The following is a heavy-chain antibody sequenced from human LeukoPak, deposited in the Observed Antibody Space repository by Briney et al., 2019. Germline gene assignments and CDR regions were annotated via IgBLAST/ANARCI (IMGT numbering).Heavy chain of an antibody. CDR1: GFPFRSYG. CDR3: AKGGKWDVTPFDY. D-gene: IGHD1-26*01. V-gene: IGHV3-23*01. J-gene: IGHJ4*02. CDR2: ISGGGGST. Sequence: GRSLRLSCAASGFPFRSYGMNWVRQAPGKGLEWVSTISGGGGSTYYADSVKGRFTISRDNSKNTLYLQVNSLRAEDTAVYYCAKGGKWDVTPFDYWGQGTLVTVSS.